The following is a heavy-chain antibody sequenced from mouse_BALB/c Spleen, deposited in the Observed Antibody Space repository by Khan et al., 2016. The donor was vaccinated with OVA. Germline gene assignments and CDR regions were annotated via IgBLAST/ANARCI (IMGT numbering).Heavy chain of an antibody. D-gene: IGHD1-1*01. Sequence: VQLKESGPGLVKPSQSLSLTCTVTGYSITSDYAWNWIRQFPGNQLEWMGYISYSGRTSYNPSLKSRISITRDTSKNKFFLQLNSVATEDTATYYCARSVTITTVVATDFDYWGQGTTLTVAS. CDR3: ARSVTITTVVATDFDY. CDR1: GYSITSDYA. V-gene: IGHV3-2*02. CDR2: ISYSGRT. J-gene: IGHJ2*01.